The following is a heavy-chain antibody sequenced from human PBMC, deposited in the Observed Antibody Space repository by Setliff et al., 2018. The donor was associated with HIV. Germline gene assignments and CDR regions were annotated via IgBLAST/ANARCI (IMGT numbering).Heavy chain of an antibody. V-gene: IGHV4-4*02. CDR2: LSPSGTT. D-gene: IGHD4-17*01. CDR3: ASFFVTTVTNQDY. Sequence: PSETLSLTCAVSGGSISSSNWWSWVRQPPGKGLEWIGELSPSGTTRSNPSLQSRVTISLDTSNNQFSLKLTSVTAADTATYYCASFFVTTVTNQDYWGQGTPVTVSS. CDR1: GGSISSSNW. J-gene: IGHJ4*02.